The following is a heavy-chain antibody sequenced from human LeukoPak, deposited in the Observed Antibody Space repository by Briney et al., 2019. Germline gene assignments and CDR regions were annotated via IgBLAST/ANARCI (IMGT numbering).Heavy chain of an antibody. CDR1: GGSFSGYY. CDR3: ARRRVRGYSGYGLGY. CDR2: INHSGST. Sequence: KSSETLSLTCAVYGGSFSGYYWSWIRQPPGKGLEWIGEINHSGSTNYNPSLKSRVTISVDTSKNQFSLKLSSVTAADTAVYYCARRRVRGYSGYGLGYWGQGTLVTVSS. J-gene: IGHJ4*02. V-gene: IGHV4-34*01. D-gene: IGHD5-12*01.